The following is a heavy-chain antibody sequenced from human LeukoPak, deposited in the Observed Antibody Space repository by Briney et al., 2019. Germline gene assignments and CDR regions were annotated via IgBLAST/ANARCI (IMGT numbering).Heavy chain of an antibody. Sequence: GGSLRLSCAASGFTFSSYAMSWVRQAPGKGLEWVSVISGSGGSTYYADSVKGRFTISRDNSKHTPYLQMNSLRAEDTAVYYCAKDGKYYYGSGSYWYFDLWGRGTLVTVSS. CDR1: GFTFSSYA. J-gene: IGHJ2*01. CDR3: AKDGKYYYGSGSYWYFDL. D-gene: IGHD3-10*01. V-gene: IGHV3-23*01. CDR2: ISGSGGST.